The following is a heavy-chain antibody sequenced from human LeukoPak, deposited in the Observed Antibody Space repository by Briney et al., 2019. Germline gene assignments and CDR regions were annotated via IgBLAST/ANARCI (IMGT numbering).Heavy chain of an antibody. Sequence: SETLSLTCTVSGGSISSSGYYWSWIRQPPGKGLEWIGYIYYSGSTYYNPSLKSRVTISVDTSKNQFSLKLSSVTAADTAVYYCARGWYSSSWYPAYYFDYWGQGTLVTVSS. D-gene: IGHD6-13*01. CDR1: GGSISSSGYY. CDR2: IYYSGST. CDR3: ARGWYSSSWYPAYYFDY. V-gene: IGHV4-30-4*08. J-gene: IGHJ4*02.